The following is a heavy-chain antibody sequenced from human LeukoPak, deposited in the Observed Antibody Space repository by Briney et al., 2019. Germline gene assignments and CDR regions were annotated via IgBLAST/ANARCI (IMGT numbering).Heavy chain of an antibody. CDR2: IWYDGSNK. CDR1: GFTFSSYG. Sequence: PGRSLRLSCAASGFTFSSYGMHWVRQAPGKGLEWVAVIWYDGSNKYYADSVKGRFTISRDNSKNTLYLQMNSLRAEDTAVYYCAKSSHLGVTVTADYWGQGTLVTVFS. J-gene: IGHJ4*02. CDR3: AKSSHLGVTVTADY. V-gene: IGHV3-33*06. D-gene: IGHD4-17*01.